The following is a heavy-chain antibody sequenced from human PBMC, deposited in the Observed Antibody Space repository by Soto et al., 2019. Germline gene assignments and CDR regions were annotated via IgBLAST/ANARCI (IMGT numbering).Heavy chain of an antibody. D-gene: IGHD3-10*01. V-gene: IGHV3-33*01. CDR1: GFTFSSYG. J-gene: IGHJ5*02. CDR2: IWYDGSNK. Sequence: GGSLRLSCAASGFTFSSYGMHWVRQAPGKGLEWVAVIWYDGSNKYYVDSVKGRFTISRDNSKNTLYLQMNSLRAEDTAVYYCARVRYGSGSHDWFDPWGQGTLVTVSS. CDR3: ARVRYGSGSHDWFDP.